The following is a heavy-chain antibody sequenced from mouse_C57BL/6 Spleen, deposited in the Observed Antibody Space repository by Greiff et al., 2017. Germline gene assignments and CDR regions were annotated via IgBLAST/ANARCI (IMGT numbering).Heavy chain of an antibody. CDR1: GYTFSSYG. J-gene: IGHJ3*01. CDR3: ASVRDYYGSSYWFAY. CDR2: INHSSGNT. V-gene: IGHV5-4*03. Sequence: EVKLQQSGAGLVKPGGSVKLSCTASGYTFSSYGMTWVNQSPGQGLEWIGTINHSSGNTYYHDKLKGKVTFSRDKSKTSLYLQLRHLKSEDTAIYFCASVRDYYGSSYWFAYWGQGTLVTVSA. D-gene: IGHD1-1*01.